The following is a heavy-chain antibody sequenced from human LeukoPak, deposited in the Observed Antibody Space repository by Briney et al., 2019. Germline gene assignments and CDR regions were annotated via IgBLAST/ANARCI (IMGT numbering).Heavy chain of an antibody. CDR2: ISSDGSNK. CDR1: GFTFRNYA. V-gene: IGHV3-30*04. J-gene: IGHJ5*02. CDR3: VRDRIVVATSNWFDP. D-gene: IGHD2-21*01. Sequence: GGSLRLSCAASGFTFRNYAMHWVRQAPGKGLEWVAVISSDGSNKYYADSMKGRFTISRDNSNNTLYLLMNSLRPEDTAVYYCVRDRIVVATSNWFDPWGQGTLVTVSS.